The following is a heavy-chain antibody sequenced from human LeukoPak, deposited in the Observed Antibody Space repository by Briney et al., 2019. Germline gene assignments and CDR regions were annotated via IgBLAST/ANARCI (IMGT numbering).Heavy chain of an antibody. D-gene: IGHD1-26*01. V-gene: IGHV3-11*06. J-gene: IGHJ3*02. CDR1: GFTFSDYY. CDR3: ARDVGAPARDAFDI. CDR2: ISSSSSYS. Sequence: TGGSLRLSCASSGFTFSDYYMSWIRQAPGKGLECVSYISSSSSYSNYADSVRGRFTISRDNAKNSLYLQMNSLRAEDTAVYYCARDVGAPARDAFDIWGQGTMVTVSS.